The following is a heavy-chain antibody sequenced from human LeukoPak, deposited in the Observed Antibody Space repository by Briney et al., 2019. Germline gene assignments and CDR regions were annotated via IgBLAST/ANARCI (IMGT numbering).Heavy chain of an antibody. V-gene: IGHV1-2*02. D-gene: IGHD3-10*01. CDR3: ATPSTMVRGVSTAGFDY. CDR2: INPNSGGT. Sequence: ASVKVSCKASGYTFTGYYMHWVRQAPGQGLEWMGWINPNSGGTNYAQKFQGRVTMTEDTSTDTAYMELSSLRSEDTAVYYCATPSTMVRGVSTAGFDYWGQGTLVTVSS. CDR1: GYTFTGYY. J-gene: IGHJ4*02.